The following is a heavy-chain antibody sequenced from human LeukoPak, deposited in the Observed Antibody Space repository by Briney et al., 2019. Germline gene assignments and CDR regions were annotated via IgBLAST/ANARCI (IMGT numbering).Heavy chain of an antibody. V-gene: IGHV3-7*01. CDR2: INQDGSEK. CDR3: AREGGSSGWYDAFHI. Sequence: LPGGSLRLSCAASEFSVGSNYMTWVRQAPGKGLEWVASINQDGSEKYYVDSVKGRFTISRDNTKNLVYLQINSLRAEDTAVHYCAREGGSSGWYDAFHIWGQGTMVTVSS. J-gene: IGHJ3*02. CDR1: EFSVGSNY. D-gene: IGHD6-19*01.